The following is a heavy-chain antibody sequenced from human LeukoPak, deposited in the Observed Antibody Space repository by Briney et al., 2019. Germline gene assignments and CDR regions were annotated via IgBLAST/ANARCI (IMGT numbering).Heavy chain of an antibody. V-gene: IGHV3-23*01. CDR2: ISGSGGST. D-gene: IGHD2-2*01. Sequence: GGSLRLSXAASGFTFSSYAMSWVRQAPGKGLEWVSAISGSGGSTYYADSVKGRFTISRDNSKNTLYLQMNSLRSEDTAVYYCAAYRYCSTTCANWFDPWGQGTLVTVSS. CDR1: GFTFSSYA. CDR3: AAYRYCSTTCANWFDP. J-gene: IGHJ5*02.